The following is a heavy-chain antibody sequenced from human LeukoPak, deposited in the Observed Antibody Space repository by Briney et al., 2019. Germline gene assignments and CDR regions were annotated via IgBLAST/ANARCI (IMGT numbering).Heavy chain of an antibody. CDR3: ARDGPSYAFDI. V-gene: IGHV4-34*01. J-gene: IGHJ3*02. Sequence: PSETLSLTCAVYGGSLSGYYWNWIRQPPGKGLEWIGEINHSGSTNYNPSLKSRVTISIDTSKNQFSLKLSSVTAADTAVYYCARDGPSYAFDIWGQGTMVTVSS. D-gene: IGHD3-10*01. CDR2: INHSGST. CDR1: GGSLSGYY.